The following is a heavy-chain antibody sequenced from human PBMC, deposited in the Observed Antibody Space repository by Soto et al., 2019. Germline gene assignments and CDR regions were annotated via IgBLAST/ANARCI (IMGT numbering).Heavy chain of an antibody. Sequence: EVQLVESGGGLVQPGGSLRLSCAASGFSVTANYMNWVRQAAGKGLEWVSVIHNDGTTYYADSVKGRFTISRDNSKNTLYLQMSSLRAEDTAVYYCAHYDSSGYYVGYFDLWGRGTLVTVSS. V-gene: IGHV3-66*01. D-gene: IGHD3-22*01. J-gene: IGHJ2*01. CDR3: AHYDSSGYYVGYFDL. CDR1: GFSVTANY. CDR2: IHNDGTT.